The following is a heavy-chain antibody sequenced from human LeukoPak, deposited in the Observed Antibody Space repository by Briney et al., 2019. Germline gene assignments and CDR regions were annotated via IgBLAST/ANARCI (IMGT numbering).Heavy chain of an antibody. CDR2: ISWNSGSI. CDR1: GFTFDDYA. V-gene: IGHV3-9*01. D-gene: IGHD3-9*01. J-gene: IGHJ6*02. Sequence: GGSLRLSCAASGFTFDDYAMHWVRQAPGKGLEWVSGISWNSGSIGYADSVKGRFTISRDNAKNTLYLQMNSLRVEDTAVYYCARDVAPLDWLDVWGQGTTVTVSS. CDR3: ARDVAPLDWLDV.